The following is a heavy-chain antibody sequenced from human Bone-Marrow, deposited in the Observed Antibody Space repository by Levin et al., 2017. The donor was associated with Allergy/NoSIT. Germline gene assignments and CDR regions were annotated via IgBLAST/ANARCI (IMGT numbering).Heavy chain of an antibody. CDR3: AKGSYCSAGTCYSRLGY. V-gene: IGHV3-23*01. J-gene: IGHJ4*02. CDR1: GFTFSNYA. CDR2: ISGSGGST. Sequence: GGSLRLSCAASGFTFSNYAMSWVRQAPGKGLEWVSAISGSGGSTYYADSVKGRFTISRDNSKNTLYLQMNSLRAEDTAVYYCAKGSYCSAGTCYSRLGYWGQGTLVTVSS. D-gene: IGHD2-15*01.